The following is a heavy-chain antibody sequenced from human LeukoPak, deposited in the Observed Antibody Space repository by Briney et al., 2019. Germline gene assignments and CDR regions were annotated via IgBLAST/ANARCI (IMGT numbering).Heavy chain of an antibody. V-gene: IGHV3-7*05. CDR2: IKQDGSEK. CDR1: GFTFSSYW. D-gene: IGHD3-10*01. J-gene: IGHJ4*02. Sequence: PGGSLRLSCAASGFTFSSYWMSWGRQAPGKGLEWVANIKQDGSEKYYVDSVKGRFTISRDNAENSLYLQMNSLRAEDTAVYYCARVMWFGEACYFDYWGQGTLVTVSS. CDR3: ARVMWFGEACYFDY.